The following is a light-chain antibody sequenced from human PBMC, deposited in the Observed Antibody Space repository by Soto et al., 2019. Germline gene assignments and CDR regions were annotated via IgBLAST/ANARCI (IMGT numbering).Light chain of an antibody. V-gene: IGKV1-5*01. CDR3: KHYNSNPWT. J-gene: IGKJ1*01. CDR1: QSVNGW. Sequence: DIQMTQSPSTLSASVGDRVTITCRASQSVNGWLAWYQQKPGKAPKLLIYAASNLESGVPSRFSGSGSGTEFTLTISSLQPDDFATYYCKHYNSNPWTFGQGTKVEIK. CDR2: AAS.